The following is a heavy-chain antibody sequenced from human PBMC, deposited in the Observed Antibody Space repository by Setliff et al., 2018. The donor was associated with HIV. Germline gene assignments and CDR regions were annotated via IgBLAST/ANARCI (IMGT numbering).Heavy chain of an antibody. V-gene: IGHV4-59*01. J-gene: IGHJ4*02. CDR1: GGSISNYY. Sequence: SETLSLTCTVSGGSISNYYWNWIRQSPGKGLEWIVYIYYSETADYNYNPSLKSRVTISVDTSKSQFSLNLSSVTAADTAMSYCARDLPYNYGHSGLDYWGLGTPVTVSS. CDR2: IYYSETADY. D-gene: IGHD5-18*01. CDR3: ARDLPYNYGHSGLDY.